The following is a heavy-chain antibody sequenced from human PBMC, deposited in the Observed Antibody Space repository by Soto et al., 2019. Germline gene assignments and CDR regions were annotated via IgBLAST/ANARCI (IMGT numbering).Heavy chain of an antibody. CDR3: ASGADYYDSSGFDY. CDR2: INAGNGNT. D-gene: IGHD3-22*01. J-gene: IGHJ4*02. V-gene: IGHV1-3*01. Sequence: ASVTVSXKAAGYTFTSYAMHWVRQAPGQRLEWMGWINAGNGNTKYSQKFQGRVTITRDTSASTAYMELSSLRSEDTAVYYCASGADYYDSSGFDYWGQGTLVTVSS. CDR1: GYTFTSYA.